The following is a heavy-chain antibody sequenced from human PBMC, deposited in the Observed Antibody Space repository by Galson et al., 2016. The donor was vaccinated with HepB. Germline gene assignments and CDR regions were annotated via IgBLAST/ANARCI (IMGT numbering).Heavy chain of an antibody. D-gene: IGHD3-10*01. V-gene: IGHV3-30*12. CDR1: GFTFNSYG. Sequence: SLRLSCAASGFTFNSYGMHWVCQAPGKGLEWVAIISKDGSNTYYADSVKGRFTISRDNSKYTLYLQMNSLRAEDTAVYYCARDRGIHDLYYYGMDVWGQGTTATVSS. J-gene: IGHJ6*02. CDR2: ISKDGSNT. CDR3: ARDRGIHDLYYYGMDV.